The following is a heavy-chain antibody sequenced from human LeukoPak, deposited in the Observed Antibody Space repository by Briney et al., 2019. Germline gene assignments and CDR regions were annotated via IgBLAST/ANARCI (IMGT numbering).Heavy chain of an antibody. CDR2: ISGSGGST. V-gene: IGHV3-23*01. CDR3: VRHLDWSPTIDAFDI. D-gene: IGHD3-9*01. Sequence: SGGSLRLSCAASGFTFSSYAMSWVRQAPGKGLEWVSAISGSGGSTYYAVSVKGRLTISRDNSKNTLHLQMNSLRAEDTAVYYCVRHLDWSPTIDAFDIWGQGTMVTVSS. CDR1: GFTFSSYA. J-gene: IGHJ3*02.